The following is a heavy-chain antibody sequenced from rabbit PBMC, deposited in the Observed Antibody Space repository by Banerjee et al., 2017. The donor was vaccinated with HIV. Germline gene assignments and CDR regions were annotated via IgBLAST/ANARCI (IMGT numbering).Heavy chain of an antibody. V-gene: IGHV1S40*01. CDR2: IDTGSRGYT. CDR3: ARGGVGTTYPYGGMDL. Sequence: QSLEESGGDLVKPGASLTLTCTASGFSFSSYYYMCWVRQAPGKGLEWIACIDTGSRGYTWYASWAKGRFTISKTSSTTVTLQMTSLTAADTATYFCARGGVGTTYPYGGMDLWGPGTL. D-gene: IGHD8-1*01. J-gene: IGHJ6*01. CDR1: GFSFSSYYY.